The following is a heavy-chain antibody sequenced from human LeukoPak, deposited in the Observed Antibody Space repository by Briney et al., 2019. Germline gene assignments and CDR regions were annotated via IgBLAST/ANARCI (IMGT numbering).Heavy chain of an antibody. D-gene: IGHD1-26*01. CDR3: AKDGEPQGMGATSQDAFDI. Sequence: GGSLRLSCAASGFTFSSYAMSWVRQAPGKGLEWVSAISGSGGSTYYADSVKGRFTISRDNSKNTLYLQMNSLRAEDTAVYYCAKDGEPQGMGATSQDAFDIWGQGTMVTVSS. V-gene: IGHV3-23*01. CDR2: ISGSGGST. CDR1: GFTFSSYA. J-gene: IGHJ3*02.